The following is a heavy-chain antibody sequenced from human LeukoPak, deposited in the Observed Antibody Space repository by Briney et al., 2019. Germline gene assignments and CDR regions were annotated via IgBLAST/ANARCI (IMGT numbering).Heavy chain of an antibody. D-gene: IGHD3-22*01. J-gene: IGHJ3*02. Sequence: GGSLRLSCVASGFTFSVHEMNWVRQAPGKGLEWLSYISYSGRTIYYADSVDGRFTISRDNAKNSLFLQMNSLRAEDTAVYYCARVSGDSSGYYYVEAFDIWGQGTMVTVSS. V-gene: IGHV3-48*03. CDR2: ISYSGRTI. CDR3: ARVSGDSSGYYYVEAFDI. CDR1: GFTFSVHE.